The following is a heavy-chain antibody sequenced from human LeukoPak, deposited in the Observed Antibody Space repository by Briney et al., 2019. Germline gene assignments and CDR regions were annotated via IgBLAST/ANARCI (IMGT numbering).Heavy chain of an antibody. D-gene: IGHD3-22*01. Sequence: SETLSLTCTVYGESFSGYYWTWIRQTPGKGLEWIGEMNPSGSTNYNPSLKSRVTISVDTSKNQFSLKLSSVTAADTAVYYCARGRQDVTMIVVVMTAVSYYVAVCGKGTTVAVSS. CDR3: ARGRQDVTMIVVVMTAVSYYVAV. CDR1: GESFSGYY. J-gene: IGHJ6*03. CDR2: MNPSGST. V-gene: IGHV4-34*01.